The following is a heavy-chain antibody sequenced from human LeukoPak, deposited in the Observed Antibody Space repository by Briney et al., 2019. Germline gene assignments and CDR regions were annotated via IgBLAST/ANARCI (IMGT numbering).Heavy chain of an antibody. CDR3: AREGWDYSNYMDV. V-gene: IGHV4-39*07. CDR2: IYYSGRT. CDR1: GGSINSSSSYY. Sequence: SETLSLTCTVSGGSINSSSSYYWGWIRQPPGKGLEWIGSIYYSGRTYYNPSLKSRATISVDTSKNQFSLKLSSVTAADTAVYYCAREGWDYSNYMDVWGKGPTVAVSS. D-gene: IGHD1-26*01. J-gene: IGHJ6*03.